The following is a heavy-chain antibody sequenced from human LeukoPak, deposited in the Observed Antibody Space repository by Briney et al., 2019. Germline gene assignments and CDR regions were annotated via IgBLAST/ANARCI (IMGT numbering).Heavy chain of an antibody. J-gene: IGHJ3*02. Sequence: GASVKVSCKASGYTFTSYGISWVRQAPGQGLEWMGRISSYNGNTNYAQKLQGRVTMTTDTSTSTAYMELRSLISDDTAVYYCARVSAPIGYCSSTSCYAAFDIWGQGTMVTVSS. CDR1: GYTFTSYG. CDR3: ARVSAPIGYCSSTSCYAAFDI. V-gene: IGHV1-18*01. D-gene: IGHD2-2*01. CDR2: ISSYNGNT.